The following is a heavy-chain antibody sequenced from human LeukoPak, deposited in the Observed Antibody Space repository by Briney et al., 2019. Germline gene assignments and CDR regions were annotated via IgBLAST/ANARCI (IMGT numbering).Heavy chain of an antibody. D-gene: IGHD3-10*01. CDR1: GFTFSSYS. V-gene: IGHV3-21*01. J-gene: IGHJ4*02. CDR2: ISSSSSYI. CDR3: ARYNYGSGSYSDY. Sequence: GGSLRLSCAASGFTFSSYSMNWVRQAPGKGLEWVSSISSSSSYIYYADSVKGRFTISSDNAKNSLYLQMNSLRAEDTAVYYCARYNYGSGSYSDYWGQGTLVTVSS.